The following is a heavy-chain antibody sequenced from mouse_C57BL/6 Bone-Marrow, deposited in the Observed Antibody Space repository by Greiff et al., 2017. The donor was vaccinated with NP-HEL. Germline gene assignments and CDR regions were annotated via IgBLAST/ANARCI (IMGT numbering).Heavy chain of an antibody. CDR1: GYTFTSYW. J-gene: IGHJ2*01. D-gene: IGHD3-2*02. CDR3: ARKTAQATDY. Sequence: VQLQQSGAELVKPGASVKMSCKASGYTFTSYWITWVKQRPGHGLEWIGDIYPGSGSTNYNEKFKSKATRTVDTSSSTAYMQLSSLTSEDSAVYYCARKTAQATDYWGQGTTLTVSS. CDR2: IYPGSGST. V-gene: IGHV1-55*01.